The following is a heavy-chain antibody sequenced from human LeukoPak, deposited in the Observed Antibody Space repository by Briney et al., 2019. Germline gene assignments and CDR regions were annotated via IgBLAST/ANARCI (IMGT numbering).Heavy chain of an antibody. D-gene: IGHD3-10*01. CDR1: GLTVSRNY. CDR3: AGVGGH. Sequence: SGGSLRLSCAASGLTVSRNYMSWVRQAPGKGLESVSVIYSGGSTYYADSVRGRFTISRDNSKNTLYLQMNSLRVGDTAVYYCAGVGGHWGQGTLVTVSS. V-gene: IGHV3-53*01. J-gene: IGHJ4*02. CDR2: IYSGGST.